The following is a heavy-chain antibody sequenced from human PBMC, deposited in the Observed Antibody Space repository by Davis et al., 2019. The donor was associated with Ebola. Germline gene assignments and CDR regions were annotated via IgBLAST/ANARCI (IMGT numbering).Heavy chain of an antibody. CDR1: GFSFETYL. D-gene: IGHD3-22*01. V-gene: IGHV3-21*01. J-gene: IGHJ3*01. CDR3: ARGDYYDSSGSYIDAFDV. Sequence: PGGSLRLSCAASGFSFETYLMNWVRQAPGKGLEWVASINSGSIFINYADSVKGRFTISRDNARNSLYLQMNSLRADDTAVYYCARGDYYDSSGSYIDAFDVWGQGTMVTVSS. CDR2: INSGSIFI.